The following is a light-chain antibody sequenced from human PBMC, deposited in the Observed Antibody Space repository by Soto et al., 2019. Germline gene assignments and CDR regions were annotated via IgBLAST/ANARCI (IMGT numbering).Light chain of an antibody. Sequence: DTQMTQSPSSVSASVGDRVTITCRASERINTYLAWYQQQPGKAPKLLIYAASSLQSGVPSRFSGSGSGTEFTLTISNLQPEDFATYYCQQANSPPLTFGGGTKADIK. J-gene: IGKJ4*01. CDR3: QQANSPPLT. CDR2: AAS. V-gene: IGKV1-12*01. CDR1: ERINTY.